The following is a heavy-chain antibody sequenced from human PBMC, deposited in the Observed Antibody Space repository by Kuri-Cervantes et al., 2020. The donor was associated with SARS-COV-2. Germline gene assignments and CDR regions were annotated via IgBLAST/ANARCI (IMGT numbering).Heavy chain of an antibody. Sequence: SETLSLTCTVSGGSISSGDYYWSWIRQPPGKGLEWIGYIYYSGSTYYNPSLKSRVTISVDTSKNQFSLKLSSVTAADTAVYYCASRRGYSYGIAVGDAFDIWGQGTMVTVSS. V-gene: IGHV4-30-4*08. J-gene: IGHJ3*02. D-gene: IGHD5-18*01. CDR3: ASRRGYSYGIAVGDAFDI. CDR1: GGSISSGDYY. CDR2: IYYSGST.